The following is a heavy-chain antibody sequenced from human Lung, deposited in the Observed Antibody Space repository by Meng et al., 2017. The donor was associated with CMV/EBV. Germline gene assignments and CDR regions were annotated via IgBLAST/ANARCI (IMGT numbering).Heavy chain of an antibody. CDR1: GGSISSYY. V-gene: IGHV4-59*01. Sequence: SXTXSLXCTVSGGSISSYYWSWIRQPPGKGLEWIGYIYYSGSTNYNPSLKSRVTISVDTSKNQFSLKLSSVTAADTAVYYCARDKSTIFGVVGYYYYGIDFXGQGXTVTVSS. J-gene: IGHJ6*02. D-gene: IGHD3-3*01. CDR2: IYYSGST. CDR3: ARDKSTIFGVVGYYYYGIDF.